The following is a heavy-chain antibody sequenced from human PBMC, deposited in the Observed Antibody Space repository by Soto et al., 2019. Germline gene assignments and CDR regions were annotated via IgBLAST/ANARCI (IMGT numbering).Heavy chain of an antibody. Sequence: GASVKVSCKVSGYTLTELSMHWVRQAPGKGLEWMGGFDPEDGETIYAQKFQGRVTMTEDTSTDTAYMELSSLRSEDTAVYYCDLLPYDSSGPGAFDIWGQGTMVTVSS. V-gene: IGHV1-24*01. CDR3: DLLPYDSSGPGAFDI. CDR2: FDPEDGET. CDR1: GYTLTELS. D-gene: IGHD3-22*01. J-gene: IGHJ3*02.